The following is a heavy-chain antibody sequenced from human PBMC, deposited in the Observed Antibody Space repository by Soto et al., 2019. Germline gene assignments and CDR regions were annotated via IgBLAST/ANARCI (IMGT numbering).Heavy chain of an antibody. Sequence: GGSLRLSCAVSGFSVSNTYMSWVRQAPGKGLEWISVIYRGRATYYADSVKGRFTISRDDSRNTVYLQMNSLTTEDTAVYFCARDRSDSSRADSFDIWGEGTMVTVSS. D-gene: IGHD6-25*01. CDR1: GFSVSNTY. J-gene: IGHJ3*02. V-gene: IGHV3-53*01. CDR3: ARDRSDSSRADSFDI. CDR2: IYRGRAT.